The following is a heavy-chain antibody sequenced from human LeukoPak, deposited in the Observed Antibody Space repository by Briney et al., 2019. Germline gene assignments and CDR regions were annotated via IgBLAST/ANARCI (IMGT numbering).Heavy chain of an antibody. V-gene: IGHV4-59*08. CDR1: GGSISSYH. J-gene: IGHJ5*02. D-gene: IGHD3-10*01. CDR2: IYYSGST. Sequence: PSETLSLTCTVSGGSISSYHWSWIRQPPGKGLEWIGYIYYSGSTNYNPSLKSRVTISVDTSKNQFSLKLSSVTAADTAVYYCVSSAMVRGVLNNWFDPWGQGTLVTVSS. CDR3: VSSAMVRGVLNNWFDP.